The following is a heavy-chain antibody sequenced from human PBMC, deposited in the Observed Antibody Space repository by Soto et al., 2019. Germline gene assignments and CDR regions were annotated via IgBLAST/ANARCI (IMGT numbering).Heavy chain of an antibody. V-gene: IGHV1-69*01. CDR1: GGTFSSYA. CDR2: IIPIFGTA. CDR3: AREEVVVAAIGYYYYGMDV. D-gene: IGHD2-15*01. J-gene: IGHJ6*02. Sequence: QVQLVQSGAEVKKPGSSVKVSCKASGGTFSSYAISWVRQAPGQGLEWMGGIIPIFGTANYAQKFQGRVTITADESTSTAYMELSSLRSEDTAVYYCAREEVVVAAIGYYYYGMDVWGQGTTVTVSS.